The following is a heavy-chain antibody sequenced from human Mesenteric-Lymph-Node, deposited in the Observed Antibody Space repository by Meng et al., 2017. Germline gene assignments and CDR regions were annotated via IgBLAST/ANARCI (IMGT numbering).Heavy chain of an antibody. D-gene: IGHD3-16*02. Sequence: GESLKISCAASGFTFSSYAMSWVRQAPGKGLEWVSAISGSGGSTYYAASVKGRFTISRDNSKNTLHLQINSLRAEDTAVYYCAKALTFGGVIVRVYFDYWGQGTLVTVSS. J-gene: IGHJ4*02. CDR1: GFTFSSYA. V-gene: IGHV3-23*01. CDR2: ISGSGGST. CDR3: AKALTFGGVIVRVYFDY.